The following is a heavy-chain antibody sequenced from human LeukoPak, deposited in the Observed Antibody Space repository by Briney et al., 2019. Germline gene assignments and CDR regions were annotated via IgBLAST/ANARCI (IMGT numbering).Heavy chain of an antibody. Sequence: GGSLRLSCAASGFTFMNYAMTCVRQAPGKRLEWVSSIPSSGDGTYYADSVKGRFTISRDNSKNMLYLQMNSLRAEDTSVYYCARRTSGAFDFWDQGTLVTVSS. D-gene: IGHD5-12*01. J-gene: IGHJ4*02. CDR2: IPSSGDGT. V-gene: IGHV3-23*01. CDR1: GFTFMNYA. CDR3: ARRTSGAFDF.